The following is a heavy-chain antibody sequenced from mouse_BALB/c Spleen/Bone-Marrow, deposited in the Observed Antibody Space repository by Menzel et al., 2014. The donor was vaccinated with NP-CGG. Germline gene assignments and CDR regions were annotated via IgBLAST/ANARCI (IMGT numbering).Heavy chain of an antibody. CDR1: DFTFSNYA. J-gene: IGHJ2*01. V-gene: IGHV5-9-3*01. D-gene: IGHD2-3*01. Sequence: EVKLVESGGGLVKPGGSLKLSCEASDFTFSNYAMYWVRQTPEKRLEWVGIISSGGSYTYYKDNLKERFTFSRNNVKTIFNLQMSRLTSEDTAMYYGARQDGFDYWGQGTTLTVSS. CDR3: ARQDGFDY. CDR2: ISSGGSYT.